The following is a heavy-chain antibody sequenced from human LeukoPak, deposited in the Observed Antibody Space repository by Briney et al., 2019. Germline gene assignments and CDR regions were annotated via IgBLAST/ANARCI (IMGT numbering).Heavy chain of an antibody. Sequence: ASVKVSCKASGYTFTSYGTSWVRQAPGQGLEWMGWISAYNGNTNYAQELQGRVTMTTDTSTSTAYMELRSLRSDDTAVYYCAIWKGYCSSTSCPRWFDPWGQGSLVTVSS. V-gene: IGHV1-18*01. CDR2: ISAYNGNT. J-gene: IGHJ5*02. CDR1: GYTFTSYG. D-gene: IGHD2-2*01. CDR3: AIWKGYCSSTSCPRWFDP.